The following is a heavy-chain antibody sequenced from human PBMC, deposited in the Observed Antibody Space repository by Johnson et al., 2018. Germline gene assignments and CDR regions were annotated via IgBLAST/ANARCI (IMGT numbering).Heavy chain of an antibody. CDR2: IFYSGGT. CDR3: ARSSCGGDCSPYYYYMDV. J-gene: IGHJ6*03. D-gene: IGHD2-21*02. Sequence: VQLVETGPGLVKPSETLSLTCTVSGDSISSYSWSWIRQPPGKGLEWMGHIFYSGGTIYNPALKSRITISVDTSKNQFSLKLSSVTAADTAGYYCARSSCGGDCSPYYYYMDVWGKGTTVTVSS. CDR1: GDSISSYS. V-gene: IGHV4-59*01.